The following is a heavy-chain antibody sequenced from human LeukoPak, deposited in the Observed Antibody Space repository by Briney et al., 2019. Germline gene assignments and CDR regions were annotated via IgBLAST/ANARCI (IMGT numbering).Heavy chain of an antibody. V-gene: IGHV1-8*01. D-gene: IGHD5-12*01. J-gene: IGHJ4*02. CDR2: MSPNSGNT. CDR1: GYTFTNYD. CDR3: DAITATNGGYVY. Sequence: GASVKVSCKASGYTFTNYDFNWVRQATGQGLEWMGWMSPNSGNTGYAQKFQDRVTMTRNTSISTAYMELSSLRSEDTAVYYCDAITATNGGYVYWGQGTLVTVSS.